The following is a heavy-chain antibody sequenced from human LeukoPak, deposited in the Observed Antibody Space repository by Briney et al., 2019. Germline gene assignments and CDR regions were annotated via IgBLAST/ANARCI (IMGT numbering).Heavy chain of an antibody. D-gene: IGHD2/OR15-2a*01. CDR1: GFTFSDHY. V-gene: IGHV3-11*01. Sequence: PGGSLRLSCVASGFTFSDHYMGWIRQAPGKGLEWLSYISGTSHIIYYADSVKGRFTISRDNAKSSLYLQMNSLRAQDTPVYYCARGLSHMEYWGQGSLVTVSS. J-gene: IGHJ4*02. CDR2: ISGTSHII. CDR3: ARGLSHMEY.